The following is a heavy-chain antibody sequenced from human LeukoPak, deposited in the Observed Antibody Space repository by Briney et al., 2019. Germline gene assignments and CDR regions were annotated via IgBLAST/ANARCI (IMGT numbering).Heavy chain of an antibody. CDR3: ARRGTYYYYYGMDV. D-gene: IGHD1-1*01. CDR1: GGSFSGYY. Sequence: SETLSLTCAVYGGSFSGYYWSWIRQPPGKGLEWIGEINRSGSTNYNPSLKSRVTISVDTSKNQFSLKLSSVTAADTAVYYCARRGTYYYYYGMDVWGQGTTVTVSS. J-gene: IGHJ6*02. CDR2: INRSGST. V-gene: IGHV4-34*01.